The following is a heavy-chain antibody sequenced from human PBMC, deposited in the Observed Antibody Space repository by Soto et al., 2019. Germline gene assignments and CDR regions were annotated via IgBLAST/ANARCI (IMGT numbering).Heavy chain of an antibody. V-gene: IGHV3-30-3*01. J-gene: IGHJ4*02. CDR3: ARSPGIAVAGLIACFDY. D-gene: IGHD6-19*01. CDR2: ISYDGSNK. Sequence: SLRLSCAASGFTFSSYAMHWVRQAPGKGLEWVAVISYDGSNKYYADSVKGRFTISRDNSKNTLYLQMNSLRAEDTAVYYCARSPGIAVAGLIACFDYWGQGTLVTVSS. CDR1: GFTFSSYA.